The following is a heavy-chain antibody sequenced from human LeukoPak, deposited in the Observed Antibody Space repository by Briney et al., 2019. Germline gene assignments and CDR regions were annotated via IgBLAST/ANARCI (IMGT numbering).Heavy chain of an antibody. D-gene: IGHD3-10*01. Sequence: SETLSLTCTVSGGSISNYYWSWIRQPPRKGLEWIGYIHYTGSTNYNPSLKSRVTISVDTSKNQFSLKLSSVTAADTAVYYCATSPMWFGELFGSYYMDVWGKGTTVTISS. V-gene: IGHV4-59*12. J-gene: IGHJ6*03. CDR1: GGSISNYY. CDR2: IHYTGST. CDR3: ATSPMWFGELFGSYYMDV.